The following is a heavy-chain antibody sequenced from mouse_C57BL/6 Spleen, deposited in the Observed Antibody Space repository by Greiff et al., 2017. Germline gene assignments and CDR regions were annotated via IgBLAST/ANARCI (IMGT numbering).Heavy chain of an antibody. CDR3: ARGSSDVGYYAMDY. CDR2: IHPNSGST. V-gene: IGHV1-64*01. J-gene: IGHJ4*01. D-gene: IGHD1-1*01. Sequence: QVQLQQPGAELVKPGASVKLSCKASGYTFTSYWMHWVKQRPGQGLEWIGMIHPNSGSTNYNEKFKSKATLTVDKSSSTAYMQLSSLTSEDSAVYYCARGSSDVGYYAMDYWGQGTSVTVSS. CDR1: GYTFTSYW.